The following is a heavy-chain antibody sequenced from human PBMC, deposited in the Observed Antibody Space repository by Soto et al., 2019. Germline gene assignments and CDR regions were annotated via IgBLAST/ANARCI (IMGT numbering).Heavy chain of an antibody. CDR3: AKADDFWSGYHIYYYYGMDV. J-gene: IGHJ6*02. D-gene: IGHD3-3*01. CDR2: ISGSGGRT. CDR1: GFTFSSYA. V-gene: IGHV3-23*01. Sequence: GSLRLSCAASGFTFSSYAMSWVRQAPVKGLEWVSGISGSGGRTYYADSVKGRFTISRDNSKHTLYLQMNSLRAEDTAVYYCAKADDFWSGYHIYYYYGMDVWGQGTTVNVS.